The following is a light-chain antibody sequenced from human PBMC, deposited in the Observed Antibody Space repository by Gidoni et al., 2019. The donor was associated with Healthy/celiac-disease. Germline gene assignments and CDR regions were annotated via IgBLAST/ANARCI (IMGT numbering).Light chain of an antibody. V-gene: IGKV1-39*01. J-gene: IGKJ2*04. Sequence: DIQMSQSPSSLSASVGDRVTITCRASQSISSYLNWYQQKPGKAPKLLIYAASSLQSGVPLRFSGSGSGTDFTLTISSLQPEDFATYYCQQSYSTPPMCSFGQGTKPGDQT. CDR2: AAS. CDR1: QSISSY. CDR3: QQSYSTPPMCS.